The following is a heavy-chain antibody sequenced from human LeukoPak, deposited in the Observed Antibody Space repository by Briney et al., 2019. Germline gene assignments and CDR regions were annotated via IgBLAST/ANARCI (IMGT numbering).Heavy chain of an antibody. V-gene: IGHV1-69*05. CDR3: ARGDGYNEAFDY. Sequence: SVKVSCKASGGTFSSYAISWVRQAPGQGLEWMGGIIPIFGTANYAQKFQGRVTITTDESTSTAYMGLSSLRSEDTAVYYCARGDGYNEAFDYWGQGTLVTVSS. J-gene: IGHJ4*02. D-gene: IGHD5-24*01. CDR1: GGTFSSYA. CDR2: IIPIFGTA.